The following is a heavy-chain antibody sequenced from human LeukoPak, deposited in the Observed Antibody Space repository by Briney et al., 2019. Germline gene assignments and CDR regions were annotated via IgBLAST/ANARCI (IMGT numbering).Heavy chain of an antibody. CDR3: ARVEATTGRNYHYYYMDV. J-gene: IGHJ6*03. V-gene: IGHV3-21*01. Sequence: GGSLRLSCAASGFTFSSYGMHWVRQAPGKGLEWVSSINSGSTYMYYADSVKGRFTISRDNAKNSLHLQMDSLRAEDTAVYFCARVEATTGRNYHYYYMDVWGKGTTVIVSS. CDR2: INSGSTYM. CDR1: GFTFSSYG. D-gene: IGHD1-1*01.